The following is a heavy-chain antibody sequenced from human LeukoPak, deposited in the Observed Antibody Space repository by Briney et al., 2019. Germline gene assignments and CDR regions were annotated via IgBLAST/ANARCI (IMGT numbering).Heavy chain of an antibody. Sequence: SETLSLTCTVSGGSISSSSYYWGWIRQPPGKGLEWIGSIYYSGSTYYNPSLKSRVTISVDTSENQFSLKLSSVTAADTAVYYCAQSGSYYYWFDPWGQGTLVTVSS. J-gene: IGHJ5*02. CDR1: GGSISSSSYY. CDR2: IYYSGST. CDR3: AQSGSYYYWFDP. D-gene: IGHD1-26*01. V-gene: IGHV4-39*07.